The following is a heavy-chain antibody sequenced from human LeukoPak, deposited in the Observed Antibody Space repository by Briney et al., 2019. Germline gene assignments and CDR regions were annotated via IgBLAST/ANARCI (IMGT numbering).Heavy chain of an antibody. Sequence: EASVKVSCKASGGTFSSYAISWVRQAPGQGLEWMGRIIPIFGTANYAQKFQGRVTITTDESTSTAYMELSSLRSEDTAVYYCARDGGDFWSGYYGYWGQGTLVTVSS. V-gene: IGHV1-69*05. CDR1: GGTFSSYA. J-gene: IGHJ4*02. D-gene: IGHD3-3*01. CDR2: IIPIFGTA. CDR3: ARDGGDFWSGYYGY.